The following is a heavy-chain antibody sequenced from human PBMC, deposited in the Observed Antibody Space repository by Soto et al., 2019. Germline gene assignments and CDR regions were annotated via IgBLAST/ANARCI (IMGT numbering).Heavy chain of an antibody. CDR2: IYYSGST. D-gene: IGHD5-18*01. Sequence: SETLSLTCPVSGCSISSYYWSWIRQPPGKGLEWIGYIYYSGSTNYNPSLKSRVTISVDTSKNQFSLKLSSVTAADTAVYYCARSGYSYGYNYYYGMDVWGQGTTVTVSS. V-gene: IGHV4-59*01. J-gene: IGHJ6*02. CDR1: GCSISSYY. CDR3: ARSGYSYGYNYYYGMDV.